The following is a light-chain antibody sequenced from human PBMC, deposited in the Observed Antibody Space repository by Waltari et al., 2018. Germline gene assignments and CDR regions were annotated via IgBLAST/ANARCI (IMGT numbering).Light chain of an antibody. V-gene: IGKV1-NL1*01. CDR3: QQDYNTPWT. CDR1: QGIANS. Sequence: DIQMTQSPSSLSASVGDRVTITCRASQGIANSLAWYQQKLGQAPKLLLYAASRLESGVPSRYSGSGSGTDYTLTISSLQPEDFATYYCQQDYNTPWTFGQGTKVEIK. CDR2: AAS. J-gene: IGKJ1*01.